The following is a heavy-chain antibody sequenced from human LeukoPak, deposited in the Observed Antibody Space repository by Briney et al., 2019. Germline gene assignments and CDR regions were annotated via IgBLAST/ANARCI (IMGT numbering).Heavy chain of an antibody. D-gene: IGHD2-15*01. CDR1: GFAVSSNF. CDR2: LYSGGST. V-gene: IGHV3-53*01. Sequence: PGGSLRLSCAASGFAVSSNFMTWFRQAPVKGLEWVSVLYSGGSTDYADSVKGRFTVSRDSSKNTVYLQMNSLRAEDSAVYYCARDHCSGGSCYSAYWGQGTLVTVSS. J-gene: IGHJ4*02. CDR3: ARDHCSGGSCYSAY.